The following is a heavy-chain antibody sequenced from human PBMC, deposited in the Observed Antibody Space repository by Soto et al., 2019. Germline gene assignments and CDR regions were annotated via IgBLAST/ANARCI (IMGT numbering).Heavy chain of an antibody. CDR2: ISGSGGST. Sequence: GGSLRLSCAASGFTFSSYAMSWVRQAPGKGLEWVSAISGSGGSTYYADSVKGRFTISRDNSKNTLYLQMNSLRAEDTAVYYCGKGNSRGLYRPLDYWGQGTLVTVSS. CDR1: GFTFSSYA. V-gene: IGHV3-23*01. J-gene: IGHJ4*02. CDR3: GKGNSRGLYRPLDY. D-gene: IGHD6-19*01.